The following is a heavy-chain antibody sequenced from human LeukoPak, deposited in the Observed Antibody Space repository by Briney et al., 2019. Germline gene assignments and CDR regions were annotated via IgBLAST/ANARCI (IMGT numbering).Heavy chain of an antibody. CDR2: INPDGNKK. Sequence: GGSLRLSCAVSGLTFSSSWMDWVRQAPGKGLEWVASINPDGNKKYSADSVKGRFTISRDNAENSLYLQMNSLRDEDTAFYYCARDLAYSRLDYWGQGMLVTVSS. CDR3: ARDLAYSRLDY. V-gene: IGHV3-7*01. J-gene: IGHJ4*02. CDR1: GLTFSSSW. D-gene: IGHD5-18*01.